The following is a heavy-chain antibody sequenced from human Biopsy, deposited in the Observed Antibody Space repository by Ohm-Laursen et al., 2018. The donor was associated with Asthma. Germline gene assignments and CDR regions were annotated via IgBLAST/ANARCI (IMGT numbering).Heavy chain of an antibody. Sequence: SLRLSCAASGFTVSTNGMSWVRRPPGKGLEWVSVIYSGGGTYYADSVRGRFTISRDYSKNTLYLQMHSLRAEDTAVYYCARGDSSNWSHYYFDYWGQGTLVTVSS. CDR1: GFTVSTNG. CDR2: IYSGGGT. V-gene: IGHV3-53*01. D-gene: IGHD3-22*01. J-gene: IGHJ4*02. CDR3: ARGDSSNWSHYYFDY.